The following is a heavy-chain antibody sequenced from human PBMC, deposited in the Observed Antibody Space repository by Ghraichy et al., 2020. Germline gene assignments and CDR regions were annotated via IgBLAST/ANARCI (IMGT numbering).Heavy chain of an antibody. CDR1: GFTFSNYW. Sequence: GGSLRLSCAASGFTFSNYWMSWVRQAPGKGLEWVANIKEDGSEKYYVDSVKGQFTISRDNAKNSLYLQMNSLRAEDTAVYYCARNYYYYYMDVWGKGTTVTVSS. CDR2: IKEDGSEK. J-gene: IGHJ6*03. V-gene: IGHV3-7*03. CDR3: ARNYYYYYMDV.